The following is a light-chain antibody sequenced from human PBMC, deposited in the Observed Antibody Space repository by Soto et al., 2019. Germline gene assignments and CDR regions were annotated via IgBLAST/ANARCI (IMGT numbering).Light chain of an antibody. J-gene: IGKJ2*01. V-gene: IGKV3-20*01. CDR3: QQYGSSPYT. Sequence: EIVLTQSPGTLSLSPGERATLSCRASQSVSSSYLAWYQQKPGQAPRLLIYGASSKATGIPDRFSGSGSGRDFTLTISRLELADFAVEYCQQYGSSPYTFGQGTKLEIK. CDR1: QSVSSSY. CDR2: GAS.